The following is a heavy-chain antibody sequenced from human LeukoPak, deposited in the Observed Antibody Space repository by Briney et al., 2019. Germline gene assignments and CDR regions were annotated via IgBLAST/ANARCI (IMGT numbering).Heavy chain of an antibody. CDR1: GFSLSTRGVG. Sequence: SGPTLANPTQTLTLTCTFSGFSLSTRGVGVGWIRQPPGKALEWLALNYWNDDKRYSPALKSRLTITKDTSKNPVVLTMTNMDPVDTATYYCAHSKTEYSSSWLPYNWFDPWGQGTLVTVSS. V-gene: IGHV2-5*01. J-gene: IGHJ5*02. CDR2: NYWNDDK. D-gene: IGHD6-13*01. CDR3: AHSKTEYSSSWLPYNWFDP.